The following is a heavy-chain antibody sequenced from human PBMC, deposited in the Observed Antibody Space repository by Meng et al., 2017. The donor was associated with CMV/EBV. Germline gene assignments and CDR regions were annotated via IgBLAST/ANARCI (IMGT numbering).Heavy chain of an antibody. Sequence: SETLSLTCTVSGGSISSYYWSWIRQPPGKGLEWIGYIYYSGSTNYNPSLKGRVTISVDTSKNQFSLKLSSVTAADTAVYYCARSDSSGYYYFDYWGQGTLVTVSS. CDR2: IYYSGST. J-gene: IGHJ4*02. V-gene: IGHV4-59*01. CDR1: GGSISSYY. CDR3: ARSDSSGYYYFDY. D-gene: IGHD3-22*01.